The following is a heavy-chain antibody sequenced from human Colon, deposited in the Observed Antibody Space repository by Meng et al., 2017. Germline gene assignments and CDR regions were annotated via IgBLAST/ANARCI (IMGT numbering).Heavy chain of an antibody. CDR3: ARERFGESPDY. Sequence: QVHLVQSGAEMKKPGSSVKASCKASGGTFSRYVINWVRQAPGQGLEWMGIINPSGGGTRYAQKFQGRVTMSRDTSTSTVYMDLSSLTSDDTAVYYCARERFGESPDYWGQGTLVTVSS. D-gene: IGHD3-16*01. CDR2: INPSGGGT. J-gene: IGHJ4*02. V-gene: IGHV1-46*01. CDR1: GGTFSRYV.